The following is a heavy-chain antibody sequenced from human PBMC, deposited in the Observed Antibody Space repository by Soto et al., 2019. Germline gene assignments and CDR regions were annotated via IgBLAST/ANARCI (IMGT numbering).Heavy chain of an antibody. CDR3: AKVSGSTAMDHYFDY. Sequence: QVQLVESGGGVVRPGRSLRLSCAASGFTFSTYGMHWVRQAPGKGLDWVAVISYDGTNKYYADSVKGRFTISRDNSKNTLYLQMNSLRVEDTAVYYCAKVSGSTAMDHYFDYWGQGTLVTVSS. D-gene: IGHD5-18*01. J-gene: IGHJ4*02. V-gene: IGHV3-30*18. CDR1: GFTFSTYG. CDR2: ISYDGTNK.